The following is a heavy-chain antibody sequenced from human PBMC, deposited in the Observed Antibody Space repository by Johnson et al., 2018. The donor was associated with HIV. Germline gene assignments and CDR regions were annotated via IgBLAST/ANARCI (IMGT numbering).Heavy chain of an antibody. Sequence: QVQLVESGGGVVQPWRSLRLSCAASGFTFSTYALHWVRQAPGKGLEWVAVISYDGSNKYYADSVKGRFTISRDNSKNTLYLQMNSLRAEDTAVYYCARLRRSGTYYVDAFDIWGQGTMVTVSS. CDR2: ISYDGSNK. J-gene: IGHJ3*02. V-gene: IGHV3-30*04. CDR1: GFTFSTYA. CDR3: ARLRRSGTYYVDAFDI. D-gene: IGHD1-26*01.